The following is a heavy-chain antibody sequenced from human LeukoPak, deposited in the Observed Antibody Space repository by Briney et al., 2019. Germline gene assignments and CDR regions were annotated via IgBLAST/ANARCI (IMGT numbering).Heavy chain of an antibody. D-gene: IGHD3-3*01. J-gene: IGHJ4*02. CDR3: ARVRVTIFGVVISYFDY. CDR2: INSDGSST. Sequence: PGGSLRLSCAASGFTFSGYWMHWVRQAPGKGLVWVSRINSDGSSTSYADSVKGRFTISRDNAKNTLYLQMNSLRAEDTAVYYCARVRVTIFGVVISYFDYWGQGTLVTVSS. CDR1: GFTFSGYW. V-gene: IGHV3-74*01.